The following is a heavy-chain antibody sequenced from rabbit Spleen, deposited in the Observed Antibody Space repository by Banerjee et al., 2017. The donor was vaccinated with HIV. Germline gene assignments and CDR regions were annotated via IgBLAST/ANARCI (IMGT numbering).Heavy chain of an antibody. CDR1: GFSFSDRDV. CDR2: INSHTGKP. CDR3: ANGGSGAYGGVSFNL. D-gene: IGHD1-1*01. Sequence: QEQLVESGGGLVKPEGSLTLTCKASGFSFSDRDVMCWVRQAPGKGPQWIACINSHTGKPVYATWAKGRFTISKTSSTTVTLQLNSLTAADTATYLCANGGSGAYGGVSFNLWGPGTLVTVS. J-gene: IGHJ4*01. V-gene: IGHV1S45*01.